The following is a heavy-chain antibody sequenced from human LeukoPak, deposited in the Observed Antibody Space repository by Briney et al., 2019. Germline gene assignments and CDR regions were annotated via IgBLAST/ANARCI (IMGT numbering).Heavy chain of an antibody. Sequence: GESLKISCKGSGYSFTSYWIGWVRQMPGKGLEWMGIIYPGDSDTRYSPSFQGQVTISADKSISTAYLQWSSLKASDTAMYYCARSVLLWFGDRSRGGWFDPWGQGTLVTVSS. J-gene: IGHJ5*02. D-gene: IGHD3-10*01. CDR3: ARSVLLWFGDRSRGGWFDP. CDR1: GYSFTSYW. CDR2: IYPGDSDT. V-gene: IGHV5-51*01.